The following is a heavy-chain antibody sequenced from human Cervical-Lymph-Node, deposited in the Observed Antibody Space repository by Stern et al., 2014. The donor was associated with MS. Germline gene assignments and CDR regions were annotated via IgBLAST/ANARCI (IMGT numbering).Heavy chain of an antibody. Sequence: QVQLVQSGAEVKKPGASVKVSCKASGHTTTSYGISWVRQAPGQGLEWMGWISAHNGNTNYVQKLQGRLTMTTDTSTSTAYMELRSLRSDDTAVYYCATFIATAGTFNYWGQGTLVTVSS. CDR3: ATFIATAGTFNY. CDR1: GHTTTSYG. D-gene: IGHD6-25*01. CDR2: ISAHNGNT. J-gene: IGHJ4*02. V-gene: IGHV1-18*01.